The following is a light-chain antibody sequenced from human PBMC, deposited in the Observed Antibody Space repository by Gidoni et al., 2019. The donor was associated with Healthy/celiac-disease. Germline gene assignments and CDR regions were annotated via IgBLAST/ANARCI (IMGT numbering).Light chain of an antibody. CDR3: QQYGSSL. CDR1: QSVSSSY. CDR2: GAS. J-gene: IGKJ2*01. V-gene: IGKV3-20*01. Sequence: ELVLTQSPGTLSLSPGERATLSCRASQSVSSSYLAWYQQQPGQAPRLLIYGASSRATGIPDRFSGSGSGTDFTLTISRLEPEDFAVYYCQQYGSSLFGQGTKLEIK.